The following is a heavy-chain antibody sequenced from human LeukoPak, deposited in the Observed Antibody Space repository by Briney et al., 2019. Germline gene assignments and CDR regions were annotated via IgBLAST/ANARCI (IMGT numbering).Heavy chain of an antibody. V-gene: IGHV4-38-2*01. CDR1: GYSLSNDYY. D-gene: IGHD1-1*01. CDR3: AKAGTTGIHHWFDP. CDR2: IYHSGGS. Sequence: SETLSLTCVVSGYSLSNDYYRGWIRQPSGKGLEWIGNIYHSGGSYYNPSLKSRVTILVDTSKNQFSLKLSSVTAADTAVYYCAKAGTTGIHHWFDPWGQGNLVTVSS. J-gene: IGHJ5*02.